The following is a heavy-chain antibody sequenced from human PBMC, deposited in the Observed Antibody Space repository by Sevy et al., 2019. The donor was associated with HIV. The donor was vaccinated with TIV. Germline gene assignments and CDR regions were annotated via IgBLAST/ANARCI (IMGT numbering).Heavy chain of an antibody. CDR1: GFSFSTYG. J-gene: IGHJ4*02. D-gene: IGHD6-19*01. V-gene: IGHV3-33*01. CDR2: IWYDGSKK. Sequence: GGSLRLSCATSGFSFSTYGMHWVRQAPGKGLEWVAGIWYDGSKKQYAYSVKGRFTISRDNSKNTMYLQMNSLRVEDTALFYCARERDENSSGWSVPFDNWGQGTLVTVSS. CDR3: ARERDENSSGWSVPFDN.